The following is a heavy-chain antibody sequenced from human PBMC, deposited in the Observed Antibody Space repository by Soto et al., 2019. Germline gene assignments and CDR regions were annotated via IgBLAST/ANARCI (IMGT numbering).Heavy chain of an antibody. CDR2: IYYSGST. CDR1: GGSISSSSYY. J-gene: IGHJ4*02. D-gene: IGHD6-6*01. V-gene: IGHV4-39*01. Sequence: QLQLQESGPGLVKPSETLSLTCTVSGGSISSSSYYWGWIRQPPGKGLEWIGSIYYSGSTYYNPSLKSRVTISVDTSKNQFSLKLSSVTAADTAVYYCARLAVAARRHDDYWGQGTLVTVSS. CDR3: ARLAVAARRHDDY.